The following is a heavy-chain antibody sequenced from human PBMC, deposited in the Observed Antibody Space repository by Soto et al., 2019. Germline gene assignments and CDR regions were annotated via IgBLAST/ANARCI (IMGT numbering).Heavy chain of an antibody. CDR1: GFTFSSYA. Sequence: GESLKISCAASGFTFSSYAMSWVRQAPGKGLEWVSAISGSGGSTYYADSVKGRFTISRDNSKNTLYLQMNSLRAEDTAVYYCAKDNYYDSSGYDYWGQGTLVTVSS. J-gene: IGHJ4*02. CDR3: AKDNYYDSSGYDY. CDR2: ISGSGGST. D-gene: IGHD3-22*01. V-gene: IGHV3-23*01.